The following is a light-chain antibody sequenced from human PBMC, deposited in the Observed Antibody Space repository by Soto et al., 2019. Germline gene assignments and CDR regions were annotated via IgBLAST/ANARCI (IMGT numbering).Light chain of an antibody. Sequence: EVVLTQSPGTLSLSPGERATLSCRASQSVSSRYLGWYQQKPGQTPRLLIYGASTRATGIPDRFSGGGSGTDFTLTISRLEPEDFAVYYCQQYGTSVWTFGQGTKLEIK. CDR2: GAS. J-gene: IGKJ1*01. CDR3: QQYGTSVWT. CDR1: QSVSSRY. V-gene: IGKV3-20*01.